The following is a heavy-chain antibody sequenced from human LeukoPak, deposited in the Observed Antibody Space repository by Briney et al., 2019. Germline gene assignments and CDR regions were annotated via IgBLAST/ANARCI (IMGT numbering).Heavy chain of an antibody. J-gene: IGHJ4*02. D-gene: IGHD3-9*01. CDR2: INHSGST. CDR1: GGSISSSNYY. Sequence: PSETLSLTCTVSGGSISSSNYYWSWIRQPPGKGLEWIGEINHSGSTNYNPSLKSRVTISVDTSKNQFSLKLSSVTAADTAVYYCARRGLRYFDWLSNYFDYWGQGTLVTVSS. V-gene: IGHV4-39*07. CDR3: ARRGLRYFDWLSNYFDY.